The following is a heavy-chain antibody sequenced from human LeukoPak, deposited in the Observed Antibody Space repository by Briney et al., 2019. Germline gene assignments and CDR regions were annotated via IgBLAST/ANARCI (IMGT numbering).Heavy chain of an antibody. Sequence: PSETLSLTCTVSGGSISSSSYYWGWIRQPPGKGLEWIGSIYYSGSTYYDPSLKSRVTISVDTSKNQFSLKLSSVTAADTAVYYCARRSPSLPEVAVWLPYDAFDIWGQGTMVTVSS. V-gene: IGHV4-39*01. CDR3: ARRSPSLPEVAVWLPYDAFDI. D-gene: IGHD6-19*01. CDR2: IYYSGST. CDR1: GGSISSSSYY. J-gene: IGHJ3*02.